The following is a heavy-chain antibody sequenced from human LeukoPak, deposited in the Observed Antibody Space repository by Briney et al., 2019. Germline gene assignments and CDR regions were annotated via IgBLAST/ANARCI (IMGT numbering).Heavy chain of an antibody. Sequence: ASVKVSCKASGYTFTSYDINWVRQATGQGLEWMGWMNPNSGNTGYAQKFQGRVTMTRNTSISTAYMELSSLRSEDTAVYYCASLDGGSYAGDYWGQGTLVTVSS. CDR3: ASLDGGSYAGDY. J-gene: IGHJ4*02. V-gene: IGHV1-8*01. D-gene: IGHD1-26*01. CDR1: GYTFTSYD. CDR2: MNPNSGNT.